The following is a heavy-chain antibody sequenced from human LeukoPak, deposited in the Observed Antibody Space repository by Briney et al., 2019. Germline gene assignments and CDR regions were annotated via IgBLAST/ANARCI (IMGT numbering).Heavy chain of an antibody. CDR3: ARDWEQWLVDY. D-gene: IGHD6-19*01. J-gene: IGHJ4*02. CDR2: IWYDGSNK. V-gene: IGHV3-33*01. Sequence: GRSLRLSCAASGFTFSSYDMHWVRQAPGKGLEWVAVIWYDGSNKYYADSVKGRFTISRDNSKNTLYLQMNSLRAEDTAVYYCARDWEQWLVDYWGQGTLVTVSS. CDR1: GFTFSSYD.